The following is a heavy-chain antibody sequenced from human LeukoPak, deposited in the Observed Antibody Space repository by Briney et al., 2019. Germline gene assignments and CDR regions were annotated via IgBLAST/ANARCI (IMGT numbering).Heavy chain of an antibody. CDR3: ATERPEYSSPYLYYYMDV. Sequence: ASVKVSCKVSGYTLTELSMHWVRQAPGKGLEWMGGFDPEDGETIYAQKFQGRVTMTEDTSTDTAYMELSSLRSEDTAVYYCATERPEYSSPYLYYYMDVWGKGTTVTVSS. D-gene: IGHD6-13*01. CDR1: GYTLTELS. V-gene: IGHV1-24*01. J-gene: IGHJ6*03. CDR2: FDPEDGET.